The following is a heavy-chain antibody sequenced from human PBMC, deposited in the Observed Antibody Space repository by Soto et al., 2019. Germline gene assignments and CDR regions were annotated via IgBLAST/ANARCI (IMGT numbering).Heavy chain of an antibody. CDR3: AREKVVLVPAAGYYYYGMDV. V-gene: IGHV3-30-3*01. D-gene: IGHD2-2*01. J-gene: IGHJ6*02. CDR2: ISYDGSNI. Sequence: GGSLRLSCAASGFTFSSYAMHWVRQAPGKGLEWVAVISYDGSNIYYADSVMGRFTISRDNSKNTLFLQMNSLRAEDTAVYYCAREKVVLVPAAGYYYYGMDVWGQGTTVTVSS. CDR1: GFTFSSYA.